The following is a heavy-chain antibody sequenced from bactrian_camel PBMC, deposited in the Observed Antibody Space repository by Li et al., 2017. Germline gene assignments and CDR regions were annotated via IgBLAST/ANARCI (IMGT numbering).Heavy chain of an antibody. D-gene: IGHD5*01. Sequence: HVQLVESGGGSVQAGGSLTLSCSVSGSPITSVRMGWFRQASGKKREGVAALFTDGTAYYADSVSGRFIISKDNAKKNTLYLQMNNLKPEDTAMYYCTAESLCAWLGTTEEYFWGQGTQVTVS. CDR3: TAESLCAWLGTTEEYF. CDR1: GSPITSVR. J-gene: IGHJ4*01. V-gene: IGHV3S53*01. CDR2: LFTDGTA.